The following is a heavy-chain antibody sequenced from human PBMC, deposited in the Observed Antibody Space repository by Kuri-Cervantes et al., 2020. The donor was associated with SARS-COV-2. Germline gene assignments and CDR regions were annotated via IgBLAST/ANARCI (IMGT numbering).Heavy chain of an antibody. Sequence: GGSLRLSCTASGFTFKRYGMHWVRQAPGKGLEWVTFIRYDGGTKYYADSVKGRFTISRDNSKNSLYLQMNSLRTEDTALYYCAKDDFWSGYSKTGDYAMDVWGQGTTVTVSS. CDR2: IRYDGGTK. D-gene: IGHD3-3*01. V-gene: IGHV3-30*02. J-gene: IGHJ6*02. CDR3: AKDDFWSGYSKTGDYAMDV. CDR1: GFTFKRYG.